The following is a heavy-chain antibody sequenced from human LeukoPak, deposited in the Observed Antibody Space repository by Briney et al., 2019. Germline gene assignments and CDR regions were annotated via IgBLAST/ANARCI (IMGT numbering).Heavy chain of an antibody. CDR3: ARESWDCSSTSCYGGFDY. V-gene: IGHV4-31*03. J-gene: IGHJ4*02. Sequence: SQTLSLTCTVSGGSISSGGYYWSWIRQHPGKGLEWIGYIYYSGSTYYNPPLKSRVTISVDTSKSQFSLKLSSVTAADTALYYCARESWDCSSTSCYGGFDYWGQGTLVTVSS. D-gene: IGHD2-2*01. CDR2: IYYSGST. CDR1: GGSISSGGYY.